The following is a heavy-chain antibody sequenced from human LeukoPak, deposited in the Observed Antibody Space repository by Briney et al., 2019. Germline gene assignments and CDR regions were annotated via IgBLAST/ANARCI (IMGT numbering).Heavy chain of an antibody. J-gene: IGHJ5*02. CDR3: AKDPYSSAWFSRDWFDP. V-gene: IGHV3-74*01. Sequence: PGGSLRLSCTASGFTFSSSWLHWVRQAPGKGLMWVSCINSDGSSTSYADSVTGRFTISRDNAKNSLYLQMNSLRAEDTAVYYCAKDPYSSAWFSRDWFDPWGQGTLVTVSS. D-gene: IGHD6-13*01. CDR1: GFTFSSSW. CDR2: INSDGSST.